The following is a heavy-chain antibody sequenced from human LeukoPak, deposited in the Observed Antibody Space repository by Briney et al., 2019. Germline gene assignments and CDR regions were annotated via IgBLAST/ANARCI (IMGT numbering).Heavy chain of an antibody. J-gene: IGHJ3*02. CDR1: GYTLTELS. CDR3: ATDLITMIVAGAFDI. CDR2: FDPEDGET. Sequence: ASVKVSCKVSGYTLTELSMHWVRQAPGKGLEWMGGFDPEDGETIYAQKFQGRVTMTEDTSTDTAYMELSSLRSEDTAVYYCATDLITMIVAGAFDIWGQGTMVTVSS. V-gene: IGHV1-24*01. D-gene: IGHD3-22*01.